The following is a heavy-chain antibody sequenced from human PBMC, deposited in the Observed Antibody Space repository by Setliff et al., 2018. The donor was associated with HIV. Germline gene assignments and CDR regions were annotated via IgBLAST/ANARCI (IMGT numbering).Heavy chain of an antibody. CDR2: ISPNNGAA. V-gene: IGHV1-2*06. J-gene: IGHJ3*01. CDR3: ARPRVFDSFDV. CDR1: EYMILAYK. Sequence: ASVKVSCKATEYMILAYKMNWVRQAPGQGLEWIGRISPNNGAAEYAPKFQGRVIMTLDTSISTTYLEIPRLTSDDAAVYYCARPRVFDSFDVWGQGTMVTVSS.